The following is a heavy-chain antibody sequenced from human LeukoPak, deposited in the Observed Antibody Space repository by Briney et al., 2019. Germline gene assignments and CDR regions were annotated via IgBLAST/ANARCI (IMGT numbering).Heavy chain of an antibody. CDR3: ARALTYYDILTGYYEFDF. CDR1: GYTFSSYD. CDR2: MNPNSGNT. Sequence: ASVKVSCKASGYTFSSYDINWVRQATGQGLEWMGWMNPNSGNTGYAQKFQGRVTMTRNTSTSTAYMELSSLRSEDTAVYYCARALTYYDILTGYYEFDFWGQGTLVTVSS. J-gene: IGHJ4*02. V-gene: IGHV1-8*01. D-gene: IGHD3-9*01.